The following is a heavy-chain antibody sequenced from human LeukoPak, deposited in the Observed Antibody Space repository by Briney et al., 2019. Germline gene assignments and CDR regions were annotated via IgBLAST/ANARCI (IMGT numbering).Heavy chain of an antibody. CDR2: INPNSGGT. CDR3: ARITGGYCSGGSCYRDAFDI. Sequence: GASVKVSCKASGYTFTGYYMHWVRQAPGQGLEWMGWINPNSGGTNYAQKFQGRVTMTRDTSISTAYMELSRLRSDDTAVYYCARITGGYCSGGSCYRDAFDIWGQGTMVTVSS. V-gene: IGHV1-2*02. CDR1: GYTFTGYY. D-gene: IGHD2-15*01. J-gene: IGHJ3*02.